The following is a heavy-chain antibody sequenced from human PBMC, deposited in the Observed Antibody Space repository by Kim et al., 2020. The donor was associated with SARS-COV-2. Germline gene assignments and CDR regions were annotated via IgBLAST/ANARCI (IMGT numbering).Heavy chain of an antibody. J-gene: IGHJ6*02. CDR3: TTRDIVGAKYYYYGMDV. D-gene: IGHD1-26*01. Sequence: PVKGRFTISRDDSKNTLYLPMNSLKTEDTAVYYCTTRDIVGAKYYYYGMDVWGQGTTVTVSS. V-gene: IGHV3-15*01.